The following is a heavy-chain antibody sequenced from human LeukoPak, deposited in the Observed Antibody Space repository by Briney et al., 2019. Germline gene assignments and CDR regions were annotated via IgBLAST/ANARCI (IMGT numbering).Heavy chain of an antibody. CDR3: ARAFPHGYSDY. CDR1: GGSINNLY. J-gene: IGHJ4*02. CDR2: IYYTGIT. V-gene: IGHV4-59*11. D-gene: IGHD3-3*02. Sequence: PSETLSLTCTVSGGSINNLYWSWIRQPPGKGLEWIGYIYYTGITKYNPSLKSRVTISVDTSKNQFSLNLRYVTAADTAVYYCARAFPHGYSDYWGQGTLITVSS.